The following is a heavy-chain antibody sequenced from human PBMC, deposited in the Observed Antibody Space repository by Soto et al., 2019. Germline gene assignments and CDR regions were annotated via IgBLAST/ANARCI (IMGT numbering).Heavy chain of an antibody. J-gene: IGHJ5*02. Sequence: SETLSLTCAVYGGSFSGYYWSWIRQPPGKGLEWIGEINHSGSTNYNPSLKSRVTISVDTSKNQFSLKLSSVTAADTAVYYCATYYYGSGSYYKSGWFDPWGQGTLVT. V-gene: IGHV4-34*01. CDR1: GGSFSGYY. CDR2: INHSGST. D-gene: IGHD3-10*01. CDR3: ATYYYGSGSYYKSGWFDP.